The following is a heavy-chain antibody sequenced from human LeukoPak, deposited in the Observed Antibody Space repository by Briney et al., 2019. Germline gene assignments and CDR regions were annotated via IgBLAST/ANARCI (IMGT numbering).Heavy chain of an antibody. CDR3: ATFGAYCGGDGYPPSRKGAFDI. CDR2: FDPEDGET. J-gene: IGHJ3*02. CDR1: GYTLTELS. D-gene: IGHD2-21*02. V-gene: IGHV1-24*01. Sequence: ASVKVSCKVSGYTLTELSMHWVRQAPGKGLEWMGGFDPEDGETIYAQKFQGKVTMTEDTSTDPAYMELSSLRSEDAAVYYCATFGAYCGGDGYPPSRKGAFDIWGQGTMVSVSS.